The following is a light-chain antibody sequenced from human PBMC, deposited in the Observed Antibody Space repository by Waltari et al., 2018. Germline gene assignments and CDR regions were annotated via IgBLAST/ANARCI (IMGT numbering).Light chain of an antibody. J-gene: IGLJ2*01. CDR2: DVT. Sequence: QSALTQPASVSGSPGQSITISCTGTSSDIGGSKYVSWYQQHPGKVPKVVIFDVTYRPSGVSNRFSGSKSDTTATLTISGLQAEDEADYYCSSYTSGSTLVVFGGGTKLTVL. CDR1: SSDIGGSKY. V-gene: IGLV2-14*03. CDR3: SSYTSGSTLVV.